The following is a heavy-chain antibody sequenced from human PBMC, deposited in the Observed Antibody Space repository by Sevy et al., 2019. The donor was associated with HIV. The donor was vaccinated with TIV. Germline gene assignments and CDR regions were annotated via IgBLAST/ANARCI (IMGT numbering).Heavy chain of an antibody. J-gene: IGHJ4*02. Sequence: GGSLRLSCAASGLNFDDYGMSWVRQAPGKGLEWVSAINWNGVGTSYADSVKGRFTISRDNAKNSLCVQMNSLRAEDTALYYCARERSCGGDCYYFDYWGQGTLVTVSS. CDR3: ARERSCGGDCYYFDY. CDR2: INWNGVGT. V-gene: IGHV3-20*04. CDR1: GLNFDDYG. D-gene: IGHD2-21*02.